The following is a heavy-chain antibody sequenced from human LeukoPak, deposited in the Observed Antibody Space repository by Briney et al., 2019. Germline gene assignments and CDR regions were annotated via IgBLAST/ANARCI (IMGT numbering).Heavy chain of an antibody. Sequence: PGGSLRLSCAASGFTFSSYWMRWVRQAPGKGLVWVSRINSDGSSTSYADSVKGRFTISRDNAKNTLYLQMNSLRAEDTAVYYCARRLIVVVKEAFDIWGQGTMVTVSS. CDR3: ARRLIVVVKEAFDI. D-gene: IGHD2-15*01. CDR2: INSDGSST. CDR1: GFTFSSYW. V-gene: IGHV3-74*01. J-gene: IGHJ3*02.